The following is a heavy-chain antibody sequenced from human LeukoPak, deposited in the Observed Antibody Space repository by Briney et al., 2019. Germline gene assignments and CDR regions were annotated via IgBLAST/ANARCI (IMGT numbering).Heavy chain of an antibody. V-gene: IGHV3-66*01. CDR2: IYSGGST. CDR1: GFTVSSNY. Sequence: GGSLRLSCAASGFTVSSNYMSWVRQAPGKGLEWVSVIYSGGSTYYADSVKGRFTISRDNSKNTLYLQMNSLRAEDTAVYYCARDAAVVPPYDAFDIWGQGTMVTVSS. J-gene: IGHJ3*02. D-gene: IGHD6-19*01. CDR3: ARDAAVVPPYDAFDI.